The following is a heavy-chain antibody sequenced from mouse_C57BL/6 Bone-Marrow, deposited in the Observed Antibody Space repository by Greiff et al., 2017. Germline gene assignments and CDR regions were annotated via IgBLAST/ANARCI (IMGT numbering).Heavy chain of an antibody. CDR2: IDPSDSYT. CDR3: ARRLGRPYYFDY. J-gene: IGHJ2*01. V-gene: IGHV1-69*01. CDR1: GYTFTSYW. D-gene: IGHD4-1*01. Sequence: QVQLKQPGAELVMPGASVKLSCKASGYTFTSYWMHWVKQRPGQGLEWIGEIDPSDSYTNYNQKFKGKSTLTVDKSSSTAYMQLSSLTSEDSAVYYCARRLGRPYYFDYWGQGTTLTVSS.